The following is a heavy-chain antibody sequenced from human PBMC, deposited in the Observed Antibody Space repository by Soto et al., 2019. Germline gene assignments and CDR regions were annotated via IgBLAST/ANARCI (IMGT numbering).Heavy chain of an antibody. D-gene: IGHD3-16*01. CDR1: GGSISSYY. CDR3: ARTGGRKKSYYYYGMDV. J-gene: IGHJ6*02. CDR2: INYSGIT. Sequence: PSETLSLTCTVSGGSISSYYWSWIRQPPGKGLEWIGYINYSGITKYNPSLKSRVTISVDMSKNQFSLKLSSVTAADTAVYYCARTGGRKKSYYYYGMDVWGQGTTVTVSS. V-gene: IGHV4-59*12.